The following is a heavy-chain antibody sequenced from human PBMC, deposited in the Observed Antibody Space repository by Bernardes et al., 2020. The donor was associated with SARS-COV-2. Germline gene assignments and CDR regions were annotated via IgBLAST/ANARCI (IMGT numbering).Heavy chain of an antibody. CDR2: ISYDGSNK. V-gene: IGHV3-30-3*01. CDR1: GFTFSSYA. J-gene: IGHJ6*02. D-gene: IGHD3-9*01. CDR3: ARALYYDILTGYYPYYYYGMDV. Sequence: GGSLRLSCAASGFTFSSYAMHWVRQAPGKGLEWVAVISYDGSNKYYADSVKGRFTISRDNSKNTLYLQMNSLRAEDTAVYYCARALYYDILTGYYPYYYYGMDVWGQGTTVTVSS.